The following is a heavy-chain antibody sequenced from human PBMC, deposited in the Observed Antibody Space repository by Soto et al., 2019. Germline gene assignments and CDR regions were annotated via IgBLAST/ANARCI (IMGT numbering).Heavy chain of an antibody. CDR1: GFTFSSYW. J-gene: IGHJ4*02. D-gene: IGHD3-9*01. CDR2: INSDGSST. Sequence: GGSLRLSCAASGFTFSSYWMHWVRQAPGKGLVWVSRINSDGSSTSYADSVKGRFTISRDNAKNTLYLQMNSLRAEDTAVYYCARYDYDILTGYSNPPYWGQGTLVTVSS. V-gene: IGHV3-74*01. CDR3: ARYDYDILTGYSNPPY.